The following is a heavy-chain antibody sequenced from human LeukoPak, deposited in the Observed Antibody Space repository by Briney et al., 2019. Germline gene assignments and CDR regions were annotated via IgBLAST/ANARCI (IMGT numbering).Heavy chain of an antibody. CDR3: ARGGVVLWFGELSRPLDY. Sequence: SQTLSLTCAVYAGSFSGYYWSWIRHPPGKGLEWLGEIKHSGSTTYKPSLKSRVTISVDTSKNQCSLKLSSVTAADTAVYYCARGGVVLWFGELSRPLDYWGQGTLVTVSS. CDR1: AGSFSGYY. D-gene: IGHD3-10*01. J-gene: IGHJ4*02. V-gene: IGHV4-34*01. CDR2: IKHSGST.